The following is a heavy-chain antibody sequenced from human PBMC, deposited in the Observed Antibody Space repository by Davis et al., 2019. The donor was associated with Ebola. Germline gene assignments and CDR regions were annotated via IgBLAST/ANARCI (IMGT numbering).Heavy chain of an antibody. D-gene: IGHD3-3*01. V-gene: IGHV4-59*08. CDR1: GGSISSYY. CDR2: IYYSGIT. CDR3: ARMGYYDFWSGAILHYYYGMDV. J-gene: IGHJ6*02. Sequence: SETLSLTCTVSGGSISSYYWSWIRQPPRKGLEWIGSIYYSGITYYNPSLKSRVTISVDTSKNQFSLKLSSVTAADTAVYYCARMGYYDFWSGAILHYYYGMDVWGQGTTVTVSS.